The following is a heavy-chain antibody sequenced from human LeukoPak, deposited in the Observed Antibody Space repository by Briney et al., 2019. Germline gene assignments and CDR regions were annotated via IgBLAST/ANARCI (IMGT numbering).Heavy chain of an antibody. D-gene: IGHD3-10*01. V-gene: IGHV3-64*01. CDR1: GFTFSSYA. Sequence: GGSLRLSCAASGFTFSSYAMHWVRQAPGKGLEYVSAISSNGGSTYYANSVKGRFTISRDNAKNSLYLQMNSLRAEDTAVYYCAREPYYYGSGSYGSLDYWGQGTLVTVSS. CDR3: AREPYYYGSGSYGSLDY. CDR2: ISSNGGST. J-gene: IGHJ4*02.